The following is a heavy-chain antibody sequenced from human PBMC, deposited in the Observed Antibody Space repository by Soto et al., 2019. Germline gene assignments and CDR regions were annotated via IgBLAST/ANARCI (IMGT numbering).Heavy chain of an antibody. Sequence: GGSLRLSCAASGFTFTSYAMTWVRQAPGKGLDWVSTVSGSGSTTYYADSVKGRFTISRDNSKNTLYLQMNSLRAEDTAVYYCAKDGSYRSGSYYISHIWNWGQVTPVTVSS. CDR1: GFTFTSYA. V-gene: IGHV3-23*01. CDR3: AKDGSYRSGSYYISHIWN. J-gene: IGHJ4*03. D-gene: IGHD3-10*01. CDR2: VSGSGSTT.